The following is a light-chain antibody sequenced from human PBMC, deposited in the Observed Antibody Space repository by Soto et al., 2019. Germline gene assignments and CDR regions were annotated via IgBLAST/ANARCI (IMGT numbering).Light chain of an antibody. J-gene: IGKJ1*01. Sequence: DIQMTQSPYSLSASVGDRVTLTCRASQSISSYLNWYQQKPGKAPKLLIYAASSLQSGVPSRFSGSGSGTDFTLTISSLQPEDFASYYCQQFNSYSRTFGQGTKVDI. CDR2: AAS. CDR1: QSISSY. CDR3: QQFNSYSRT. V-gene: IGKV1-39*01.